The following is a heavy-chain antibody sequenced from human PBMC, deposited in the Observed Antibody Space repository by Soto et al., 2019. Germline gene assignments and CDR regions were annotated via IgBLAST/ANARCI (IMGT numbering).Heavy chain of an antibody. J-gene: IGHJ6*01. CDR1: GCTFSSYW. CDR3: ASLGYYSGGRCYYGMDV. CDR2: IKQDGSEK. V-gene: IGHV3-7*03. Sequence: EVQLVESGGGLVQPGGSLRLSCAASGCTFSSYWMSWVRQAPGKGLEWVANIKQDGSEKYYVDSVKGPFTISRDNAKHSRYLQVHSLSAKDTGVYYWASLGYYSGGRCYYGMDVWGQGATVTVSS. D-gene: IGHD2-15*01.